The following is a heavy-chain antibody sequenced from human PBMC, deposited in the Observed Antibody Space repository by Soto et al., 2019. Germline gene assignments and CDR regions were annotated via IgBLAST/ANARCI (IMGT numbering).Heavy chain of an antibody. J-gene: IGHJ4*02. CDR3: ARENRYSVAGTTEFDY. D-gene: IGHD6-19*01. Sequence: QVQLVESGGGVVQPGRSLRLSCAASGFTFSSYGMHWVRQAPGKGLEWVAVIWYDGSNKYYADSVKGRFTISRDNSKNPLYLHMNSLRDEDTAVYYCARENRYSVAGTTEFDYWGQGTLVTVSS. CDR2: IWYDGSNK. CDR1: GFTFSSYG. V-gene: IGHV3-33*01.